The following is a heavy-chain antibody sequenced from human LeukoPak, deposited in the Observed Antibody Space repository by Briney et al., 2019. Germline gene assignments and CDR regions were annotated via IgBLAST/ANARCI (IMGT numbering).Heavy chain of an antibody. J-gene: IGHJ4*02. Sequence: SETLSLTCTVSGGSISSGDYYWSWIRQPPGKGLEWIGYIYYSGSTNYNPSLKSRVTMSVDTSKNQFSLKLSSVTAADTAVYYCARERLFYYSNYLFDYWGQGTLVTVSS. D-gene: IGHD4-11*01. V-gene: IGHV4-61*08. CDR1: GGSISSGDYY. CDR2: IYYSGST. CDR3: ARERLFYYSNYLFDY.